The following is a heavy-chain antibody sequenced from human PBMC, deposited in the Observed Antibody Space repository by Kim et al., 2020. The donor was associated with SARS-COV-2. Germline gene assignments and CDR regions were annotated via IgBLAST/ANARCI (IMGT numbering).Heavy chain of an antibody. CDR3: ATDRSASDAFDS. J-gene: IGHJ3*02. D-gene: IGHD2-15*01. CDR2: FDPEDGET. V-gene: IGHV1-24*01. CDR1: GYTLTELS. Sequence: ASVKVSCKVSGYTLTELSMHWVRQAPGKGLEWMGGFDPEDGETIYAQKFQGRVTMTEDTSTDTAYMELSSLRSEDTAVYYCATDRSASDAFDSWGQGTMVTVSS.